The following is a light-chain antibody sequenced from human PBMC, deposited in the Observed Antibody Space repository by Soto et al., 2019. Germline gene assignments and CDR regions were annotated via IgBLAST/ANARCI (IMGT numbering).Light chain of an antibody. CDR1: QTVIHNH. V-gene: IGKV3-20*01. Sequence: EIVMTQSPDTLSLSPGERATLSCRASQTVIHNHLAWHQQKPGQTPRLLVYGASSRATGIPDRFSGTKSGTDFTLTIRRLEPEDAAVYYCQQYGSSPITFGQGTRLEIK. CDR2: GAS. CDR3: QQYGSSPIT. J-gene: IGKJ5*01.